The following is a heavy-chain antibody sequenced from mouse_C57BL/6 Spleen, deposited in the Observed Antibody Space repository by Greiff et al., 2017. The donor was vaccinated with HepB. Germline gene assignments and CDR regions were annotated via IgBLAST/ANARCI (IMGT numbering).Heavy chain of an antibody. CDR2: ISSGSSTI. CDR3: ARGTGLDFDY. V-gene: IGHV5-17*01. D-gene: IGHD3-3*01. J-gene: IGHJ2*01. CDR1: GFTFSDYG. Sequence: EVKLMESGGGLVKPGGSLKLSCAASGFTFSDYGMHWVRQAPEKGLEWVAYISSGSSTIYYADTVKGRFTISRDNAKNTLFLQMTSLRSEDTAMYYCARGTGLDFDYWGQGTTLTVSS.